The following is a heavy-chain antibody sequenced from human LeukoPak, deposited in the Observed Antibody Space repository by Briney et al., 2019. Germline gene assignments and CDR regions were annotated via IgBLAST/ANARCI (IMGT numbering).Heavy chain of an antibody. V-gene: IGHV1-46*01. CDR2: INTSGGIT. CDR3: AREGAVAGIREFFDI. J-gene: IGHJ3*02. CDR1: GYAFTSYY. D-gene: IGHD6-19*01. Sequence: ASVNLSCTASGYAFTSYYMNRVRQAPGPGLGRMGVINTSGGITSYAQKYQGRVTITRDMSTSTVYMELSSLRSEDTAVYYCAREGAVAGIREFFDIWGQGTMVTVSS.